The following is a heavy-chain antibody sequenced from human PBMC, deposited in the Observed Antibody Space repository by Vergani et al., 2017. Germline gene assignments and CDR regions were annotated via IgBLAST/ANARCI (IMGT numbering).Heavy chain of an antibody. J-gene: IGHJ4*02. CDR3: ARAMILWFGENDY. Sequence: QVQLVESGGDVVQPGRSLRLSCAASGFTFSSYAMHWVRQAPGKGLEWVAVISYDGSNKYYADSVKGRFTISRDNSKNTLYLQMNSLRAEDTAVYYCARAMILWFGENDYWGQGTLVTVSS. CDR2: ISYDGSNK. D-gene: IGHD3-10*01. CDR1: GFTFSSYA. V-gene: IGHV3-30-3*01.